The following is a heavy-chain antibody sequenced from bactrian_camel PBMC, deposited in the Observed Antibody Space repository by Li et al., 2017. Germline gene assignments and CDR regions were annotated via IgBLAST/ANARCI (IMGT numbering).Heavy chain of an antibody. Sequence: HVQLVESGGGSVEAGGSLRLSCVASGITLYGIYCMGWFRQGPGKEREGIVNIDSDGRADYAESVKGRFTVSRDNHKNTLYLQMNSLKTDDTAVYYCATQTTGWAFRYWGQGTQVTVS. V-gene: IGHV3S55*01. CDR1: GITLYGIYC. CDR3: ATQTTGWAFRY. CDR2: IDSDGRA. D-gene: IGHD5*01. J-gene: IGHJ6*01.